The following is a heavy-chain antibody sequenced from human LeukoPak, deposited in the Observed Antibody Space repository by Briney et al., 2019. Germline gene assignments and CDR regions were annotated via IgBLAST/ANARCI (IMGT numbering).Heavy chain of an antibody. Sequence: GGSPRLSCSASGFTFSSYAMHWVRQAPGKGLEWVSVIGRSGGDIQYVDSVKGRFTISRDNSKNTLYLQMNSLRAEDTAVYYCAKYAPPTTVVTRYFDYWGQGTLVTVSS. CDR1: GFTFSSYA. V-gene: IGHV3-23*01. CDR2: IGRSGGDI. CDR3: AKYAPPTTVVTRYFDY. J-gene: IGHJ4*02. D-gene: IGHD4-23*01.